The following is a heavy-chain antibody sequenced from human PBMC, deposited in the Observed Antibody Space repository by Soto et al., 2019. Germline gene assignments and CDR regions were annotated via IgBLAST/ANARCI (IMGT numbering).Heavy chain of an antibody. CDR2: INPNNGVT. D-gene: IGHD6-19*01. V-gene: IGHV1-2*02. CDR1: GYTFTDYY. J-gene: IGHJ5*02. Sequence: QVQLVQSGAEVKKPGASVKVSCKASGYTFTDYYMNWVRQAPGQGLEWMGWINPNNGVTNYAQKFQDRVTMTRDTSISTAYMDLSRLRSDDTALYYCARGALTVANWFDPWGQGTQVTVSS. CDR3: ARGALTVANWFDP.